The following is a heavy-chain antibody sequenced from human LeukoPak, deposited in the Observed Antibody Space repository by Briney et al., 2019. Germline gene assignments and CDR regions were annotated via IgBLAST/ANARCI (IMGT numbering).Heavy chain of an antibody. CDR1: GFTFSSDL. D-gene: IGHD3-16*01. CDR2: MNEDGSEK. Sequence: PGGSLRLSCAASGFTFSSDLMSWVRQAPGKGREWVANMNEDGSEKDYVDSVKGRFTISRDNARKSLYLQMSSLRAEDTAVYYCATYSHWVAGDVWGQGTTVTVSS. J-gene: IGHJ6*02. CDR3: ATYSHWVAGDV. V-gene: IGHV3-7*01.